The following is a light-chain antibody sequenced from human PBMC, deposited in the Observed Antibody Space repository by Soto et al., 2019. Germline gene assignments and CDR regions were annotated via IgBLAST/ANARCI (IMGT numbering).Light chain of an antibody. CDR3: QQYNNWPPIT. V-gene: IGKV3D-15*01. Sequence: ELVLTQSPATLSVSPGQRATLSCRASQSVSSNLAWYQQKPGQAPRLLIYGASTRATGIPARFSGSGSGTEFTLTISSLQSEDFAVYYCQQYNNWPPITFGQGTRLEIK. CDR1: QSVSSN. CDR2: GAS. J-gene: IGKJ5*01.